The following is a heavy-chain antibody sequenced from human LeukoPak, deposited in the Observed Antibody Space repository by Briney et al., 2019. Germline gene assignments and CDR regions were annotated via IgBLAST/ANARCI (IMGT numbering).Heavy chain of an antibody. V-gene: IGHV1-2*02. D-gene: IGHD3-22*01. CDR3: AGVRDYDSSGYHPMDV. CDR1: GYIFTGYY. Sequence: ASVKVSCKASGYIFTGYYMHWVRQAPGQGLEWMGWINPNSGGTNYAQKFQGRVTMTRDTSISTAYMELSRLRSDDTAVYYCAGVRDYDSSGYHPMDVWGKGTTVTVSS. J-gene: IGHJ6*03. CDR2: INPNSGGT.